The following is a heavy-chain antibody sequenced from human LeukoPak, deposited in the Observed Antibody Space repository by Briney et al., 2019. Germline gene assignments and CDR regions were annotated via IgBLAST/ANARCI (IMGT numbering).Heavy chain of an antibody. CDR1: GFTFSSYA. Sequence: GRSLRLSCAASGFTFSSYAMHWVRQAPGKGLEYVSAISSNGGSTYYANSVKGRFTISRDNSKNTLYLQMGSLRAEDMAVYYCAKIPGYDFWSGYYTGSGGYWGQGTLVTVSS. D-gene: IGHD3-3*01. CDR3: AKIPGYDFWSGYYTGSGGY. CDR2: ISSNGGST. J-gene: IGHJ4*02. V-gene: IGHV3-64*01.